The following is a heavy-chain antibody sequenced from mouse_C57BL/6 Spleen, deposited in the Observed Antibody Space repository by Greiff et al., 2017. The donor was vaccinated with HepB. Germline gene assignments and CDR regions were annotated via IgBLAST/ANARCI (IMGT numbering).Heavy chain of an antibody. CDR2: ISGGGGNT. D-gene: IGHD2-5*01. CDR1: GFTFSSYT. CDR3: AREADINSNHEGWYFDV. V-gene: IGHV5-9*01. Sequence: DVKLVESGGGLVKPGGSLKLSCAASGFTFSSYTMSWVRQTPEKRLEWVATISGGGGNTYYPDSVKGRFTISRDNAKNTLYLQMSSLRSEDTALYYCAREADINSNHEGWYFDVWGTGTTVTVSS. J-gene: IGHJ1*03.